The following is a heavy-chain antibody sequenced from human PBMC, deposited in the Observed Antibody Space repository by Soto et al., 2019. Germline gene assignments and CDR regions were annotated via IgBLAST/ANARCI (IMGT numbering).Heavy chain of an antibody. CDR1: VAAFSNYT. CDR2: VIPLLDAS. CDR3: ASGKRQMSQDRMGFYYYMDV. D-gene: IGHD1-1*01. Sequence: QVQLVQSGADVKKPGSSVKISCTASVAAFSNYTFTWVRRAPGQGLEWVGRVIPLLDASNYAEKFQDRVTISADRSTSTVYMELSGLRSEDSAIYYCASGKRQMSQDRMGFYYYMDVWGKGTTVTVSS. V-gene: IGHV1-69*08. J-gene: IGHJ6*03.